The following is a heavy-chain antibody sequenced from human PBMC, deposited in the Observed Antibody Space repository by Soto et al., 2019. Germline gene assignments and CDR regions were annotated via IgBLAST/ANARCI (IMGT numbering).Heavy chain of an antibody. J-gene: IGHJ4*02. V-gene: IGHV4-39*01. CDR1: GASINSGSYY. CDR3: ARQRNYFGAATYYNKFDY. CDR2: IYYSGST. D-gene: IGHD3-10*01. Sequence: SETLSLTCTVSGASINSGSYYWGWIRQPPGQGLEWIASIYYSGSTFYNPSLQSRVTIFVDASKKQFSLRLSSVTAADTAVYYCARQRNYFGAATYYNKFDYWGPGTLVPVYS.